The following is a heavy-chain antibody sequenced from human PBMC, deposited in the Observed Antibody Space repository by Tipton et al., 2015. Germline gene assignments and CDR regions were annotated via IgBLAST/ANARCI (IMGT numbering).Heavy chain of an antibody. CDR2: ISGSGGST. J-gene: IGHJ3*02. CDR1: GFTFSSYW. V-gene: IGHV3-23*01. Sequence: GSLRLSCAASGFTFSSYWMSWVRQAPGKGLEWVSAISGSGGSTYYADSVKGRFTIFRDNSKNTLYLQLNSLKAEDTAVYYCARAESHGFKMCGQGTMVTVSS. CDR3: ARAESHGFKM.